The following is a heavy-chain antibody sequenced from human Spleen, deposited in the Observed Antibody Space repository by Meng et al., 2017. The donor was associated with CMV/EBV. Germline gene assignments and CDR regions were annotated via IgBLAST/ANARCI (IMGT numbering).Heavy chain of an antibody. J-gene: IGHJ4*02. D-gene: IGHD3-9*01. CDR3: ARDGLDRTYFDY. Sequence: VSVKVSCKTSGYTFTSYYVHWVRQAPGQGLEWMGWINPNSGGTNYAQKFQGRVTMTRDTSISTAYMELSRLRSDDTAVYYCARDGLDRTYFDYWGQGTLVTVSS. V-gene: IGHV1-2*02. CDR2: INPNSGGT. CDR1: GYTFTSYY.